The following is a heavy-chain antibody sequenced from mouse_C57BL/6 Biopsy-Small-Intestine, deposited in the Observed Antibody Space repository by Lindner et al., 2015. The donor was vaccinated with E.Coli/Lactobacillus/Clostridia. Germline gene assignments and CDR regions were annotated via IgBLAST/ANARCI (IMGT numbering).Heavy chain of an antibody. Sequence: SVKVSCKASGYTFSDYYVHWVRQAPGQGLEWMGWINPKSGDTKSAHKFQGRVTMTRDTSINTVYMELSSVRADDTAFYYCARGFLPYYNDGSGSRFFEYWGQGTLVTVSS. D-gene: IGHD1-1*02. V-gene: IGHV14-2*02. CDR2: INPKSGDT. CDR1: GYTFSDYY. CDR3: ARGFLPYYNDGSGSRFFEY. J-gene: IGHJ4*01.